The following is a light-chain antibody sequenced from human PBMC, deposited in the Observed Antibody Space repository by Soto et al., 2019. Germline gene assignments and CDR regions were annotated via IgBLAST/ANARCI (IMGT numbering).Light chain of an antibody. CDR2: EGS. CDR3: CSYASSRSLV. Sequence: QSALTQPASVSGSPGQSITISCTGTSSDVGSYNLVSWYQQHPGKAPKLMIYEGSKRPSGVSNRFSGSKSGNTASLTISGLQVEDEAHYYCCSYASSRSLVFGGGTKLTVL. CDR1: SSDVGSYNL. J-gene: IGLJ2*01. V-gene: IGLV2-23*01.